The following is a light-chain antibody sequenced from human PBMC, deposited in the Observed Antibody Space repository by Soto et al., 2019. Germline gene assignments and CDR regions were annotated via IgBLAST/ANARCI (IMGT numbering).Light chain of an antibody. Sequence: QSALTQSPSASGSPGQSVTISCTGTXSXIGGYNSVSWYQQHPGKAPKLMIYEVTKRPSGVPDRFSGSKSGNTASLTVSGLQAEDEADYYCSSYAVSNNVIFGGGTKLTVL. CDR2: EVT. V-gene: IGLV2-8*01. J-gene: IGLJ2*01. CDR1: XSXIGGYNS. CDR3: SSYAVSNNVI.